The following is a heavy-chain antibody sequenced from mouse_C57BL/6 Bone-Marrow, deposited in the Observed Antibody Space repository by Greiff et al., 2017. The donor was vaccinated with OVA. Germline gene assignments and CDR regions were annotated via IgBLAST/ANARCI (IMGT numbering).Heavy chain of an antibody. CDR1: GYTFPRYW. CDR2: ITPSSGYT. Sequence: QVPLQQSGAELAKPGASVPLSCPASGYTFPRYWLPWVKQMPGQGLEWIGYITPSSGYTKYNQKFKDKATLTADKSSSTAYMQLSSLTYEDSAVYYCASLPSMDYWGQGTSVTVSS. V-gene: IGHV1-7*01. CDR3: ASLPSMDY. D-gene: IGHD2-1*01. J-gene: IGHJ4*01.